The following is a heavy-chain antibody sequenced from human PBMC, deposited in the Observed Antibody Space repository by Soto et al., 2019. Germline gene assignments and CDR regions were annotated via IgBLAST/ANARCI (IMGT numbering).Heavy chain of an antibody. CDR3: ASSYCGGDCYKNWFDP. D-gene: IGHD2-21*02. V-gene: IGHV4-39*01. CDR2: IYYSGST. Sequence: QLQLQESGPGLVKPSETLSLTCTVSGGSISIISYYWGWIRQPPGKGLEWIGSIYYSGSTDYNPSRKSRVTISVDTSKNQFSLKLSSVTAADTAVYYCASSYCGGDCYKNWFDPWGQGTLVTVSS. J-gene: IGHJ5*02. CDR1: GGSISIISYY.